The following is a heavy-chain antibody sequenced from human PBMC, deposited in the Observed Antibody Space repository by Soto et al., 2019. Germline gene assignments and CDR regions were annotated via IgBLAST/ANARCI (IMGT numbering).Heavy chain of an antibody. CDR2: INSDGSST. D-gene: IGHD4-17*01. J-gene: IGHJ4*02. Sequence: GGSLRLSCAASGFTFSNYWMHWVRQAPGKGLMWVSHINSDGSSTTYADSVKGRFTISRDNAKNTLYLQMNGLRAEDTALYYCVRNDYGADYWGQGTLVTSPQ. V-gene: IGHV3-74*01. CDR3: VRNDYGADY. CDR1: GFTFSNYW.